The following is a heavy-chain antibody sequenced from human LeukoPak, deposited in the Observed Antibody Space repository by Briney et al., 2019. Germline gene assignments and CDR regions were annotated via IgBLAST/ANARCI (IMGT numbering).Heavy chain of an antibody. CDR3: AREYGDFDY. Sequence: SETLSLTCIISGGSISNYYWSWIRQPAGKGLQWIGRINIRGNTNYNPSLKSRVTMSVDTSKNQFSLKLHSLTAADTAVYYCAREYGDFDYWGQGTLVTVSS. V-gene: IGHV4-4*07. CDR2: INIRGNT. J-gene: IGHJ4*02. CDR1: GGSISNYY. D-gene: IGHD4-17*01.